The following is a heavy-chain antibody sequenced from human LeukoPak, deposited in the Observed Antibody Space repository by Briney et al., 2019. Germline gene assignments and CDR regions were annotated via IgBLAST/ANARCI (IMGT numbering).Heavy chain of an antibody. CDR1: GFTVSSNF. V-gene: IGHV3-53*01. CDR2: IYSDGST. CDR3: ASGRRYSDY. J-gene: IGHJ4*02. D-gene: IGHD6-6*01. Sequence: GSLRLSCAASGFTVSSNFMSWVRQAPGKGLEWVSVIYSDGSTYYADSVEGRFTISRDNSKNTLYLQMNSLKAEDTAVYYCASGRRYSDYWGQGTLVTVSS.